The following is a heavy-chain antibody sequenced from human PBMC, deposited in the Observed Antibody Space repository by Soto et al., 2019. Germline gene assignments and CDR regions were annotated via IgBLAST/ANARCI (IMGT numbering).Heavy chain of an antibody. CDR3: ARDGLLFSGPYRPSRFDY. V-gene: IGHV3-7*03. CDR2: IKHDTSEA. J-gene: IGHJ4*02. D-gene: IGHD3-16*02. Sequence: DVQLVESGGGWVQPGRSLRLSCAASGFKFSDYWMSWVRQAPGKGLEWVGNIKHDTSEAHYADSVKGRFTITRDNIKNFHFLQMRDLRANDTASYYCARDGLLFSGPYRPSRFDYWGLGALVTVSS. CDR1: GFKFSDYW.